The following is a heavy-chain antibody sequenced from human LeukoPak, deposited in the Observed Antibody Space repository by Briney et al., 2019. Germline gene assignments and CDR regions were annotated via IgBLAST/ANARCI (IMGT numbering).Heavy chain of an antibody. Sequence: ASVKVSCKASGYTFTSYDINWVRQATGQGLEWMGWISAYNGNTNYAQKLQGRVTMTTDTSTSTAYMELRSLRSDDTAVYYCARVVGATNQDWFDPWGQGTLVTVSS. CDR1: GYTFTSYD. J-gene: IGHJ5*02. CDR2: ISAYNGNT. V-gene: IGHV1-18*01. D-gene: IGHD1-26*01. CDR3: ARVVGATNQDWFDP.